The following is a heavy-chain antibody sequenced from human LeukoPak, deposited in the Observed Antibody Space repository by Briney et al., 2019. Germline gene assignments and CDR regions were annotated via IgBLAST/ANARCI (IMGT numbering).Heavy chain of an antibody. CDR2: ISHDGSNK. CDR3: ARAVAMARTSVTWFDP. CDR1: GFTFSSYT. J-gene: IGHJ5*02. V-gene: IGHV3-30-3*01. Sequence: GGSLRLSCAASGFTFSSYTTHWVRQAPGKGLEWVAFISHDGSNKHHADSVRGRFTISRDNSKNTLYLQMNNLSADDTAVYYCARAVAMARTSVTWFDPWGQGTLVTVSS. D-gene: IGHD6-19*01.